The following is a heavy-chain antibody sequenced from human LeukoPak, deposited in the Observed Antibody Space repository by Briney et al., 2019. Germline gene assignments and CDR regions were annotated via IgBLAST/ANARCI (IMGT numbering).Heavy chain of an antibody. D-gene: IGHD3-10*01. Sequence: GGSLRLSCAASRFMFSTYAMSWVRQAPGKGLEWVSGISGSGGSTYYADSVKGRFTISRDNSKNTLDMQMNSLRPEDTAVYYCARDPHYYASGSYSLDYWGQGILVTVSS. V-gene: IGHV3-23*01. CDR1: RFMFSTYA. CDR2: ISGSGGST. CDR3: ARDPHYYASGSYSLDY. J-gene: IGHJ4*02.